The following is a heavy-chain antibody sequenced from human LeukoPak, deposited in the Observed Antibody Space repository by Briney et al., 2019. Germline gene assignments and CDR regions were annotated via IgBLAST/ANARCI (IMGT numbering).Heavy chain of an antibody. V-gene: IGHV3-23*01. Sequence: PGGSLRLSCAASGFTVSSNFMSWVRQAPGKGLEWVSALSGSGGSTYYADSVKGRFTISRDNSKNTLYLQMNSLRAEDTALYYCAKVTLPSMVRGVVFDYWGQGTRVTVSS. J-gene: IGHJ4*02. CDR3: AKVTLPSMVRGVVFDY. CDR2: LSGSGGST. D-gene: IGHD3-10*01. CDR1: GFTVSSNF.